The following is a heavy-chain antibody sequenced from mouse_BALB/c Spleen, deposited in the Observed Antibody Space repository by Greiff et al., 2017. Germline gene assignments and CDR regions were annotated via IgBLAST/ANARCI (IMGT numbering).Heavy chain of an antibody. J-gene: IGHJ1*01. V-gene: IGHV1S29*02. D-gene: IGHD1-1*01. CDR1: GYTFTDYN. CDR2: IYPYNGGT. Sequence: EVKLEESGPELVKPGASVKISCKASGYTFTDYNMHWVKQSHGKSLEWIGYIYPYNGGTGYNQKFKSKATLTVDNSSSTAYMELRSLTSEDSAVYYCARDESFTTVVAKIGYFDVWGAGTTVTVSS. CDR3: ARDESFTTVVAKIGYFDV.